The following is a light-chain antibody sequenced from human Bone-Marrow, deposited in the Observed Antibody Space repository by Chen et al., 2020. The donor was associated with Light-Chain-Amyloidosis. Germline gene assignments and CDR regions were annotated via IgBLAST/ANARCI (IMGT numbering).Light chain of an antibody. CDR2: VSD. CDR1: SSNIGKNH. Sequence: QSILIQPPSASGTAGQWVTMSCSGTSSNIGKNHVYWYQQFPGMAPNLLISVSDLRSSGVPGRFSASKSGISASLAINGLRSEDEADYYCAAWDDSLTGPVFGGGTKLTVL. CDR3: AAWDDSLTGPV. J-gene: IGLJ3*02. V-gene: IGLV1-47*01.